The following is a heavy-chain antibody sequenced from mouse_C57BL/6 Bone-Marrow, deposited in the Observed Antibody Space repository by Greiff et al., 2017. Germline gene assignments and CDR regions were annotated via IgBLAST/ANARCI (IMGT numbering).Heavy chain of an antibody. CDR3: ASYYSNHEGDYAMDY. J-gene: IGHJ4*01. V-gene: IGHV1-64*01. CDR1: GYTFTSYW. D-gene: IGHD2-5*01. CDR2: IHPNSGST. Sequence: QVQLQQPGAELVKPGASVKLSCKASGYTFTSYWMHWVKQRPGQGLEWIGMIHPNSGSTNYNEKFKSKATLTVDKSSSTAYMQLSSLTSEDSAVYYCASYYSNHEGDYAMDYWGQGTSVTVSS.